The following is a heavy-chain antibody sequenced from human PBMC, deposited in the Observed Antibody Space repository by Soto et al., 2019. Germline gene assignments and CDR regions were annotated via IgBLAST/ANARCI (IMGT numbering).Heavy chain of an antibody. J-gene: IGHJ3*02. CDR1: GGTISSGGYY. Sequence: SDTLSLTCXVSGGTISSGGYYCSWIRQHPGKGLEWIGYIYYSGSTYYNPSLKSRVTISVDTSKNQFSLKLSSVTAADTAVYYCAREDFYYDSSGYYPPDAFDIWGQGTMVTVSS. CDR2: IYYSGST. D-gene: IGHD3-22*01. V-gene: IGHV4-31*03. CDR3: AREDFYYDSSGYYPPDAFDI.